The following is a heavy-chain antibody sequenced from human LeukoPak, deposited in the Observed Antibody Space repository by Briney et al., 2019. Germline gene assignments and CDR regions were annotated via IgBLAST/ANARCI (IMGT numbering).Heavy chain of an antibody. Sequence: GGSLRLSCAASGFTFSSYGLHWVRQAPGKGLEGVAVISYDGSNKYNADSVKGRFTISRDNSKNTLYLQMNSLRAEDTAVYYCAKDAEDCSSTSCYYYYYYGMDVWGQGTTVTASS. CDR2: ISYDGSNK. J-gene: IGHJ6*02. D-gene: IGHD2-2*01. CDR3: AKDAEDCSSTSCYYYYYYGMDV. V-gene: IGHV3-30*18. CDR1: GFTFSSYG.